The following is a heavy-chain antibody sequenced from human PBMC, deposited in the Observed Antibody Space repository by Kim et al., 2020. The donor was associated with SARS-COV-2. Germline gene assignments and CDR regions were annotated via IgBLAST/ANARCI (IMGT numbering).Heavy chain of an antibody. Sequence: NYAQKFKGRVTMTRDTSISTAYMERSRLRSDDTAVYYCARLGYSSGEVGSWGQGTLVTVSS. J-gene: IGHJ5*02. D-gene: IGHD6-19*01. CDR3: ARLGYSSGEVGS. V-gene: IGHV1-2*02.